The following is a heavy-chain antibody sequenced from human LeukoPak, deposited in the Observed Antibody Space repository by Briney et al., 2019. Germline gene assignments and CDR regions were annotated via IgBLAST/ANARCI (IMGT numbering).Heavy chain of an antibody. Sequence: ASVKVSCKASGYTFTGYYIHWVRQAPGQGLEWMGWINPNSRGTNYAQKFQGRVTMTRDTSISTAYMELSRLRSDDTAVYYCARGKSYYYDSSGYYYFDYWGQGTLVTVSS. J-gene: IGHJ4*02. CDR2: INPNSRGT. D-gene: IGHD3-22*01. V-gene: IGHV1-2*02. CDR1: GYTFTGYY. CDR3: ARGKSYYYDSSGYYYFDY.